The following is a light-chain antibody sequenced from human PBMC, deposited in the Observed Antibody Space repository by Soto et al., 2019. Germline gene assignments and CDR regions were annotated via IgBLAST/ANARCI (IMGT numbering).Light chain of an antibody. J-gene: IGLJ2*01. CDR3: SLYTSTSAVV. Sequence: QSALTQPASVSGSPGQSITISCNGTSSDVGGYNYVSWYQQHPGKAPKLMIYDVSNRPSGVSNRFSGSKSDNTASLAISGLQAEDEADYYCSLYTSTSAVVFGGGTKLTVL. V-gene: IGLV2-14*01. CDR2: DVS. CDR1: SSDVGGYNY.